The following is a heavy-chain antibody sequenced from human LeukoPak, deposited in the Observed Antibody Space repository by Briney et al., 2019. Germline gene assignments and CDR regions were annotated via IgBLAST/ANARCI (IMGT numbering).Heavy chain of an antibody. CDR3: ARDYYYDSSGYWDYYFDY. D-gene: IGHD3-22*01. Sequence: QPGRSLRLSCAASGFTFSRFGMHWVRQAPGKGPEWVAVIWYDGSNKYYADSVKGRFTISRDNSKNTLYLEMNSLRAEDTAVYYCARDYYYDSSGYWDYYFDYWGQGTLVSVSS. V-gene: IGHV3-33*01. CDR2: IWYDGSNK. CDR1: GFTFSRFG. J-gene: IGHJ4*02.